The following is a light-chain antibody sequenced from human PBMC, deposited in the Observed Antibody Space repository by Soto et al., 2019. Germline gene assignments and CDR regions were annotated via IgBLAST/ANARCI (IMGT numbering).Light chain of an antibody. CDR3: QQYVTSPGA. CDR2: GAS. J-gene: IGKJ1*01. CDR1: QSVSSSF. Sequence: EIELTQSPCTLSWSPGDRATLSCRASQSVSSSFLAWYQQKPGQAPRLLIYGASNRATGIPERFSGSGSGTDFTLTISRLEPEDFAVYYCQQYVTSPGAFGQGTKVELE. V-gene: IGKV3-20*01.